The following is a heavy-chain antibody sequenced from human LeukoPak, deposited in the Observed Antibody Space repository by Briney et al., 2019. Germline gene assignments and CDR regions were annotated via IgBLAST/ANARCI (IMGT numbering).Heavy chain of an antibody. CDR1: GYTFTGYY. CDR3: ARLSGYTSSWSSEDWFDP. V-gene: IGHV1-2*02. CDR2: INPNSGDS. J-gene: IGHJ5*02. D-gene: IGHD6-13*01. Sequence: ASVKVSCKASGYTFTGYYMHWVRQAPGQGLEWMGWINPNSGDSNYAQKFQGRVTMTRDTSISTAYMEVSRLRSDDTAVYYCARLSGYTSSWSSEDWFDPWGQGTLVTVSS.